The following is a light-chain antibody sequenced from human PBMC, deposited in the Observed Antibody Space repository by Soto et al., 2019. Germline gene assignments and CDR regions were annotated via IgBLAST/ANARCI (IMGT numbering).Light chain of an antibody. CDR3: QKYNNWPPLT. V-gene: IGKV3-15*01. Sequence: ASAQPPATLSVSPGQRATVYCRATQTISANLAWYQQRPGQAPRLLIYGASTRATGIPARFSGSGSGTEFTLTISGLHSADFAVYYCQKYNNWPPLTFGRGTKVDIK. CDR1: QTISAN. J-gene: IGKJ4*01. CDR2: GAS.